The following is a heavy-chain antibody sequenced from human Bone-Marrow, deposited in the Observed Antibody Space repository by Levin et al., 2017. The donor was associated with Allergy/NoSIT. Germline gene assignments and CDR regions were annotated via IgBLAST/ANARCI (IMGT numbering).Heavy chain of an antibody. V-gene: IGHV3-48*02. CDR2: ISSSSSTI. CDR3: ARGVNYDYIWGSYGGYMDG. Sequence: GGSLRLSCAASGFTFSRYSMNWVRQAPGKGLEWVSYISSSSSTIYYADSVKGRFTISRDNAKNSLYLQMNSLRDEDTAVYYCARGVNYDYIWGSYGGYMDGWGKGTTVTVSS. D-gene: IGHD3-16*01. CDR1: GFTFSRYS. J-gene: IGHJ6*03.